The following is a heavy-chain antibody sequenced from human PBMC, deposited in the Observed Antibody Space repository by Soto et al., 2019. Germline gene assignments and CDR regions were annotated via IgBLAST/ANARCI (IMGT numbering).Heavy chain of an antibody. J-gene: IGHJ3*02. D-gene: IGHD3-16*01. Sequence: QVQLVQSGAEVKKPGASVKVSCKTSGYTFTNHGINWVRQAPGQGLEWMGWINPYNANVNYAQKLQGRVTMTTDTSTSTAYMDLSSLTSDYTAVYYCARDRVAGIWGDAFDSWGQGTMVTVSS. CDR1: GYTFTNHG. CDR2: INPYNANV. CDR3: ARDRVAGIWGDAFDS. V-gene: IGHV1-18*04.